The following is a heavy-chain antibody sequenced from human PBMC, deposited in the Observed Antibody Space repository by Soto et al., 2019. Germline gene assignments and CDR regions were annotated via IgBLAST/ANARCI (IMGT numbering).Heavy chain of an antibody. CDR3: AKDVCVAAVVIAGESAPIGD. Sequence: EVQLLESGGGLVQPGGSLRLSCAASGFTFSSHAMNWVRQAPGKGLEWVAGISGSGRKTYYADSVKGRFTIFRDTTKNTVYMQMSSLRAEDTGLYYTAKDVCVAAVVIAGESAPIGDWGQGTMVIVSS. CDR2: ISGSGRKT. V-gene: IGHV3-23*01. D-gene: IGHD3-16*02. J-gene: IGHJ1*01. CDR1: GFTFSSHA.